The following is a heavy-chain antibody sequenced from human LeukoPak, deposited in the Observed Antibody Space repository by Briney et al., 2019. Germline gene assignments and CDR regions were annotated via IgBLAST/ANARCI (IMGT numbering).Heavy chain of an antibody. CDR1: GYTFTSYG. Sequence: EASVMVSCKASGYTFTSYGISWVRQAPGQGLEWMGWISAYNGNTNYARKLQGRVTMTTDTSTSTAYMELRSLRSDDTAVYYCARSSGTTYYYYYYMDVWGKGTTVTVSS. CDR2: ISAYNGNT. CDR3: ARSSGTTYYYYYYMDV. V-gene: IGHV1-18*01. J-gene: IGHJ6*03. D-gene: IGHD6-19*01.